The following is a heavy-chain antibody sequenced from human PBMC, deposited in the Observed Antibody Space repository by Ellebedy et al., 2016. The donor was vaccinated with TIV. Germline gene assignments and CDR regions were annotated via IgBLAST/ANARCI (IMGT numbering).Heavy chain of an antibody. D-gene: IGHD3-10*01. V-gene: IGHV4-61*01. CDR3: ARGGGSGRHRGILDC. CDR1: DGSVSSVTTH. J-gene: IGHJ4*02. Sequence: SETLSLTCSVSDGSVSSVTTHWSWIRQPPGKGLEWLGYLYYSGSTDYSPSLKSRVTISVDTSKNQFSLKLSSVTAADTAVYYCARGGGSGRHRGILDCWGQGTLVTVSS. CDR2: LYYSGST.